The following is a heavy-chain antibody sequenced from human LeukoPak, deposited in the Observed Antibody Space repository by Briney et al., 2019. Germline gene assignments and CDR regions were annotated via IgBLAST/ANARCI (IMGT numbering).Heavy chain of an antibody. Sequence: GSLRLSCAAPGFTFSSYAMHWVRQAPGEGLEWISGISGSGASTYYADSVKGRFTISRDDSRNTLYLQMNSLRGDDTAVYYCAKDVGKWESLHFFDYWGQGTLVTVSS. D-gene: IGHD1-26*01. CDR3: AKDVGKWESLHFFDY. J-gene: IGHJ4*02. CDR2: ISGSGAST. V-gene: IGHV3-23*01. CDR1: GFTFSSYA.